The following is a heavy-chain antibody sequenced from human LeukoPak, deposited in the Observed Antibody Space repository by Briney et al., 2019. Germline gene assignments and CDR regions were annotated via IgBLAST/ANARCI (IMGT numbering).Heavy chain of an antibody. Sequence: ASVKVSCKASGYTFTGYYMHWVRQAPGQGLEWMGWIHPNSGGTNYAQKFQGRVTMTRDTSISTAYMELSRLRSDDTAVYYCARVHSTVTTLGYWGQGTLVTVSS. D-gene: IGHD4-17*01. CDR1: GYTFTGYY. V-gene: IGHV1-2*02. J-gene: IGHJ4*02. CDR3: ARVHSTVTTLGY. CDR2: IHPNSGGT.